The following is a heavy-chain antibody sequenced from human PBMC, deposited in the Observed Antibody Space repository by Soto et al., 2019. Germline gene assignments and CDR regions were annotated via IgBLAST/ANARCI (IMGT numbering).Heavy chain of an antibody. CDR2: IDPSDSYT. Sequence: GESLKISCKGSGYSFTSYWISWVRQMPGKGLEWMGRIDPSDSYTNYSPSFQGHVTISADKSISTAYLQWSSLKASDTAMYYCPRGGVSTRTFDYWGQGTPVTVSS. V-gene: IGHV5-10-1*01. J-gene: IGHJ4*01. CDR3: PRGGVSTRTFDY. CDR1: GYSFTSYW. D-gene: IGHD3-3*01.